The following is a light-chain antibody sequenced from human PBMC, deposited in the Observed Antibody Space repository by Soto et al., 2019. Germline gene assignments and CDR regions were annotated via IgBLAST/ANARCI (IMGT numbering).Light chain of an antibody. CDR1: QSISTN. CDR2: GAS. V-gene: IGKV3-15*01. J-gene: IGKJ2*01. Sequence: EIVMTQSPATLSVSPGERATLSCRASQSISTNLAWYQQRPGQAPRLLIYGASTRATDIPDRFSGSGSGTEFTLIITSLQSEDCAVYFCQQYSTWPPKYTFCQGTKLEIK. CDR3: QQYSTWPPKYT.